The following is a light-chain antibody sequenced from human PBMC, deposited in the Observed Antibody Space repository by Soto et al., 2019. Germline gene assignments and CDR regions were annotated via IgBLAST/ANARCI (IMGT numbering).Light chain of an antibody. J-gene: IGKJ1*01. CDR1: LSVTTN. Sequence: DIVMTQSPATLSMSPGERATLSCRASLSVTTNLAWYQQKPGQAPRLLIFGASTRAAGVPARFSGRGSGTAFTLSISSLQSEDFAVYYCQQYDELPMTFGQGTKVEVK. V-gene: IGKV3-15*01. CDR2: GAS. CDR3: QQYDELPMT.